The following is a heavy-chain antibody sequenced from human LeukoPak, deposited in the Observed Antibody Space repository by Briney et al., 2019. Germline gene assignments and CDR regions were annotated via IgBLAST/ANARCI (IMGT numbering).Heavy chain of an antibody. Sequence: GESLNISCKGSGYSFTSYWMGWVRQVRGKGLGWMGIIYPGDSDTRYSPSFQGQVTISADTSISTAYLQWSSLKASDTAMYYCARHEDNWNDVVYWGQGTLVTVSS. CDR3: ARHEDNWNDVVY. J-gene: IGHJ4*02. CDR2: IYPGDSDT. D-gene: IGHD1-1*01. CDR1: GYSFTSYW. V-gene: IGHV5-51*01.